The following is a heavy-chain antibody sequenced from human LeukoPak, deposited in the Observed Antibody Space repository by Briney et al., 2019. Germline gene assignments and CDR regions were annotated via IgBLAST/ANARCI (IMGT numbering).Heavy chain of an antibody. V-gene: IGHV1-2*02. Sequence: GGSLRLSCAASGFTFTTSGMHWVRQAPGQGLEWMGWINPNSGDTNYAQKFQGRVTMTRETSISTAYMELSRLRSDDTAVYYCASRLYSSTWTQDYWGQGALVTASS. CDR3: ASRLYSSTWTQDY. D-gene: IGHD6-13*01. CDR2: INPNSGDT. CDR1: GFTFTTSG. J-gene: IGHJ4*02.